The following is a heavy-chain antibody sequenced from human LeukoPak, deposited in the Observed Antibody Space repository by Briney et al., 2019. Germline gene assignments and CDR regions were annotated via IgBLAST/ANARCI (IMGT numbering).Heavy chain of an antibody. D-gene: IGHD1-14*01. CDR3: ARHREPTPYAGAFDI. Sequence: PSETLSLTCTVSGGSISSSSYYWGWIRQPPGKGLEWIGSIYYSGSTYYNPSLKSRVTISVDTSKNQFSLKLSSVTATDTAVYYCARHREPTPYAGAFDIWGQGTMVTVSS. J-gene: IGHJ3*02. V-gene: IGHV4-39*01. CDR2: IYYSGST. CDR1: GGSISSSSYY.